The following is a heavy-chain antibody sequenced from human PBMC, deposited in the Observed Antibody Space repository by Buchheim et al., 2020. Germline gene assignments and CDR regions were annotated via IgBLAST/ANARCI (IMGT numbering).Heavy chain of an antibody. D-gene: IGHD6-19*01. Sequence: EVQLVESGGGLVQPGGSLRLSCAGSHFTFSHYWMSWVRQAPGKGLEWVANINQDGSEENYVDSVRGRFTISRDNAKNSLFLQMNSLRDEDTGVYFCARDGEVAGPGGYWGQGTL. CDR2: INQDGSEE. CDR1: HFTFSHYW. CDR3: ARDGEVAGPGGY. J-gene: IGHJ4*02. V-gene: IGHV3-7*01.